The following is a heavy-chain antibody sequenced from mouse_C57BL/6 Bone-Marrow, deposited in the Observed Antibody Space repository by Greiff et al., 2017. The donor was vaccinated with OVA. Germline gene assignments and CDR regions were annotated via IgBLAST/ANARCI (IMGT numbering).Heavy chain of an antibody. J-gene: IGHJ2*01. CDR2: IRNKANGYTT. CDR1: GFTFTDYY. V-gene: IGHV7-3*01. CDR3: ARYYSTDFDY. Sequence: EVHLVESGGGLVQPGGSLSLSCAASGFTFTDYYMSWVRQPPGKALEWLGFIRNKANGYTTEYSASVKGRFTISRDNSQSILYLQMNALRAEDSATYYCARYYSTDFDYWGQGTTLTVSS.